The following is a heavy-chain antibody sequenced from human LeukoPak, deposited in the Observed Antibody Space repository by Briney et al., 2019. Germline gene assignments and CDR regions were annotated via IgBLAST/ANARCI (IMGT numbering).Heavy chain of an antibody. Sequence: SETLSLTCTVSGGSISSYYWSWIRQPPGKGLEWIGYIYYSGSTNYNPSLKSRVTISVDTSKNQFSLKLSSVTAADTAVYYCARLVGGLLTVWGQGTLVTVSS. J-gene: IGHJ4*02. CDR2: IYYSGST. D-gene: IGHD3-10*01. CDR3: ARLVGGLLTV. CDR1: GGSISSYY. V-gene: IGHV4-59*01.